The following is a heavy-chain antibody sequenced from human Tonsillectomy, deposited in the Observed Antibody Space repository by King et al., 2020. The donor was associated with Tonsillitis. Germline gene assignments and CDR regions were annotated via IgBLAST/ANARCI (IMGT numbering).Heavy chain of an antibody. J-gene: IGHJ4*02. D-gene: IGHD6-19*01. Sequence: QLVQSGGGVVQPGRSLRLSCAASGFTFSSDAIHWVRQAPGKGLEGGAVISYDGSNKYQADSVKGRVTISRDISKNTVNLQMNSLRTEDTAVYYCARDIKALAGPIDNWGQGTLVTVSS. V-gene: IGHV3-30-3*01. CDR1: GFTFSSDA. CDR2: ISYDGSNK. CDR3: ARDIKALAGPIDN.